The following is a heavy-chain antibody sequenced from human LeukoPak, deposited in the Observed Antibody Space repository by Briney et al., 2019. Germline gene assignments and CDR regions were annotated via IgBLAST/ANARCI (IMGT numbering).Heavy chain of an antibody. CDR1: GYTFTGYY. CDR3: ARVEYSSSSFGY. CDR2: INPNSGGT. Sequence: GASVKVSCKTSGYTFTGYYMHWVRQAPGQGLEWMGWINPNSGGTNYAQKFQGRVTMTRDTSISTAYMELSRLRSDDTAVYYCARVEYSSSSFGYWGQGALVTVSS. J-gene: IGHJ4*02. D-gene: IGHD6-6*01. V-gene: IGHV1-2*02.